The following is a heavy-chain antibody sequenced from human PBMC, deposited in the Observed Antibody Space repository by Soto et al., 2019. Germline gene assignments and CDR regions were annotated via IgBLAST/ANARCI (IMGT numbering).Heavy chain of an antibody. Sequence: PGGSLRLSCAASGFPFRDYYMSWIRQAPGKGLEWVSHISSSSSSTNYADSVKGRFTISRDNAKNSLNLQMNSLRAEDTAVYHCERQVYLRGTVFFEYWGQGTLVTCSS. V-gene: IGHV3-11*06. CDR1: GFPFRDYY. CDR3: ERQVYLRGTVFFEY. D-gene: IGHD4-17*01. J-gene: IGHJ4*02. CDR2: ISSSSSST.